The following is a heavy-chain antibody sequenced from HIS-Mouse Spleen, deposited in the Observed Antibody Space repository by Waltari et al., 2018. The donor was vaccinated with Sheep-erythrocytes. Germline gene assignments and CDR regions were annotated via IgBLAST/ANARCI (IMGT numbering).Heavy chain of an antibody. CDR2: IYYSGST. CDR3: ARDPAPHYFDY. V-gene: IGHV4-59*01. CDR1: GGSISSYY. Sequence: QVQLQESGPGLVKPSETLSLTCTVSGGSISSYYWSWIRQPPGKGLEWIGYIYYSGSTNYHPALTSRVTISVDTSKNQFSLKLRSVTAADTAVYYCARDPAPHYFDYWGQGTLVTVSS. J-gene: IGHJ4*02.